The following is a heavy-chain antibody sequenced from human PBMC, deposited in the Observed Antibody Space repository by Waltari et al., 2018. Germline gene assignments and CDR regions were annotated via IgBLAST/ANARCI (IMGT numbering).Heavy chain of an antibody. CDR1: GFTFKNFA. V-gene: IGHV3-23*04. J-gene: IGHJ4*02. CDR2: STESGDT. CDR3: AKRWAIYYFEY. Sequence: EVQLVESGGGLVQPGGSLRLSCAASGFTFKNFAMRWVRQAPGKGLEWVSTSTESGDTFYADSVKGRFATSRDNYKNTLSLQMNSLRAEDTAVYYCAKRWAIYYFEYWGQGNLVTVSS. D-gene: IGHD3-9*01.